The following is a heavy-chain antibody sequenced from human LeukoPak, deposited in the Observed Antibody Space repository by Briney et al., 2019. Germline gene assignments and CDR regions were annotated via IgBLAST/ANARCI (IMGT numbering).Heavy chain of an antibody. J-gene: IGHJ6*04. Sequence: ASVKVSCKASGYTFTSYGISWVRQAPGQGLEWMGWINPYNGNTNYAQKLQGRVTMTTDTSTSTAYMELSSLRSEDTAVYYCARRYYYDGSGLRLDVWGKGTPVTVSS. V-gene: IGHV1-18*01. CDR2: INPYNGNT. CDR1: GYTFTSYG. D-gene: IGHD3-22*01. CDR3: ARRYYYDGSGLRLDV.